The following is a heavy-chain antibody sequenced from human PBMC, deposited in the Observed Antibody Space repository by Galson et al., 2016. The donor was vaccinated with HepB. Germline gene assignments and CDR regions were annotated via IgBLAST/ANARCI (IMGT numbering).Heavy chain of an antibody. D-gene: IGHD1-7*01. CDR3: ARDLGTGTTDSYYYYGMDV. V-gene: IGHV4-30-4*08. CDR1: GDSVSSSIYF. CDR2: ISYSGST. Sequence: TLSLTCIVSGDSVSSSIYFWAWIRQPPGKGLEWIGYISYSGSTYYNPSLKSRVTISVDTSKNQFSLRLRSVTAADTAVYYCARDLGTGTTDSYYYYGMDVWGQGTTVTVSS. J-gene: IGHJ6*02.